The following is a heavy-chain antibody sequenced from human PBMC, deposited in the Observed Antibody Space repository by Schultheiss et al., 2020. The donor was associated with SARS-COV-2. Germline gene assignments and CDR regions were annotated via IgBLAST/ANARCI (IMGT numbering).Heavy chain of an antibody. CDR1: GFTFGDYA. D-gene: IGHD1-26*01. J-gene: IGHJ4*02. Sequence: GESLKISCTASGFTFGDYAMSWFRQAPGKGLEWVSTISGTGGSTYYADSVKGRFTISRDNAKNSLYLQMNSLRAEDTAVYYCARDTGAPFDYWGQGTLVTVSS. CDR2: ISGTGGST. CDR3: ARDTGAPFDY. V-gene: IGHV3-23*01.